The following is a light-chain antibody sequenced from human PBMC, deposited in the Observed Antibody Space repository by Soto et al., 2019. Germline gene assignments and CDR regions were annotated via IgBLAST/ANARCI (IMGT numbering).Light chain of an antibody. CDR3: QQYHDWPIT. Sequence: EIIMTQSPGTLSVSPGERVTLSCRASQSVSDNVAWYQQRPGQSPRLLMHSASARAAGLPARFSGSGSGTEFSLSIHSLQSEDFAVYFCQQYHDWPITFGQGTRLEIK. J-gene: IGKJ5*01. CDR1: QSVSDN. CDR2: SAS. V-gene: IGKV3-15*01.